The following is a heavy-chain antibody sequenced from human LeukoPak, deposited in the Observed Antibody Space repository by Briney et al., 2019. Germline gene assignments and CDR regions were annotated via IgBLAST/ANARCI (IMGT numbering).Heavy chain of an antibody. CDR2: IYPGDSDT. V-gene: IGHV5-51*01. D-gene: IGHD6-13*01. J-gene: IGHJ6*02. CDR1: GYSFTSYW. Sequence: GESLKISCKGSGYSFTSYWIGWVRQMPGKGLEWMGIIYPGDSDTRYSPSFQGQVTISADKSISTAYLQWSSLKASDTAMYYCAALLELVPTGLYYYGMDVWGQGTTVTVSS. CDR3: AALLELVPTGLYYYGMDV.